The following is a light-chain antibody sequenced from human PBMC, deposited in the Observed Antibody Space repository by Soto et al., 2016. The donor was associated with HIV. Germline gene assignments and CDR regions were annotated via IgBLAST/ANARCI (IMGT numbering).Light chain of an antibody. Sequence: SYELTQPPSVSVAPGKTARITCGGNNIGSKSVHWYQRKPGQAPVLVVYDDNDRPSGIPERFSGSNSGNTATLTISRVEAGDEADYYCQVWDSSSDHPGVVFGGGTNLTAL. V-gene: IGLV3-21*03. CDR2: DDN. CDR3: QVWDSSSDHPGVV. J-gene: IGLJ2*01. CDR1: NIGSKS.